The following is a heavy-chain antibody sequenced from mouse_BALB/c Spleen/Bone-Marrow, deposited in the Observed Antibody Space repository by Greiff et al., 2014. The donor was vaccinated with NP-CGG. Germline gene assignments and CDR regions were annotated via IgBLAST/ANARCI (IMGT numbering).Heavy chain of an antibody. J-gene: IGHJ2*01. CDR3: ALYYRYDTSDY. D-gene: IGHD2-14*01. CDR2: INPSTGYT. V-gene: IGHV1-7*01. Sequence: VQLQQSGAELAKPGASVKMSCKASGYTFTSYWMHWVKQRPGQGLEWIGYINPSTGYTAYNQNFKDKATLTADKSSSTAYMQLSSLTSEDSAVYYCALYYRYDTSDYWVQGTTLTVSS. CDR1: GYTFTSYW.